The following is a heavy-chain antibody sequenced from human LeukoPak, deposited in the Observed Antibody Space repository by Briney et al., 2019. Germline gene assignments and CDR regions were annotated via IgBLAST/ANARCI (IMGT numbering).Heavy chain of an antibody. CDR1: GYTFTSYG. V-gene: IGHV1-18*01. CDR3: ARGRYCSSTSCYKVYYYYMDV. J-gene: IGHJ6*03. CDR2: ISTYNGNT. D-gene: IGHD2-2*02. Sequence: ASVKVSXKASGYTFTSYGISWVRQAPGQGLEWIGSISTYNGNTNYAQKLQGRVTMTTDTSTSTAYMELRSLRSDDTAVYYCARGRYCSSTSCYKVYYYYMDVWGKGTTVTVSS.